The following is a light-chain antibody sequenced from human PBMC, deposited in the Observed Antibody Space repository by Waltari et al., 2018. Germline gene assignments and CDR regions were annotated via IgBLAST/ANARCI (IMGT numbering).Light chain of an antibody. CDR3: SSYISSNTLEL. CDR1: RSDVGGYTY. Sequence: QSALTPPASVSGSPGQSTTFSCTGIRSDVGGYTYVSWYQQHPGKAPKLMIYDVSNRPSGVSNRFSGSKSGNTASLTISGLQAEDEADYYCSSYISSNTLELFDGGTSLTVL. V-gene: IGLV2-14*03. J-gene: IGLJ2*01. CDR2: DVS.